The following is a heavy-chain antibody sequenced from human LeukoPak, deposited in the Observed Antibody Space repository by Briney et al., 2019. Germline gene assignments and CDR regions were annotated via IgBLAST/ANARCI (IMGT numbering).Heavy chain of an antibody. CDR1: GYTFTNYD. CDR2: KNPNSGNS. V-gene: IGHV1-8*01. J-gene: IGHJ4*02. Sequence: ASVKVSCKASGYTFTNYDINWVRQATGQGLERMGYKNPNSGNSAYAQKFQGRVTITTDASITTAYMELSGLRSEDTALYYCAREGLDYWGQGTLVTVSS. CDR3: AREGLDY.